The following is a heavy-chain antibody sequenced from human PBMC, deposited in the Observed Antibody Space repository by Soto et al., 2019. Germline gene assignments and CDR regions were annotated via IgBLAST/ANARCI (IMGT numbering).Heavy chain of an antibody. CDR3: ARGRDAFGNSYYFDF. V-gene: IGHV1-69*06. J-gene: IGHJ4*02. Sequence: QVQLVQSGAEVKKPGASVKVSCKASGDSFTTFAISWVRQAPGQGLEWMGGITPIFGKANFAQKFQGRVTITADRSTTTVYMDLSSLQSEDTAVYYCARGRDAFGNSYYFDFWGQGTLVTVSS. CDR1: GDSFTTFA. CDR2: ITPIFGKA. D-gene: IGHD3-3*02.